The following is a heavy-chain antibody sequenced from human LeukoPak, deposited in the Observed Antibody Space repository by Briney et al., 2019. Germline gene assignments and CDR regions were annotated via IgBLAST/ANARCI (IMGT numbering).Heavy chain of an antibody. CDR2: IYYSGST. J-gene: IGHJ4*02. CDR3: AIMGGDYGPFDY. Sequence: SETLSLTCTVSGGSISSGDYYRSWIRQPPGKGLEWIGYIYYSGSTYYNPSLKSRVTISVDTSKNQFSLKLSSVTAADTAVYYCAIMGGDYGPFDYWGQGTLVTVSS. V-gene: IGHV4-30-4*01. CDR1: GGSISSGDYY. D-gene: IGHD4-17*01.